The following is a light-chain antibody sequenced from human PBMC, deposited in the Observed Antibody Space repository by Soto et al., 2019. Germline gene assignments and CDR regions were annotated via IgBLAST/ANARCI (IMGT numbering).Light chain of an antibody. Sequence: DIQMTQSPSSLSASVGDRVTITCRASQSISSNLNLYQQKPGKAPKLLIYAASSLQSGVPSRFSGRGSGTEFTLTISSLQPEDFATYYCQQSYSTPPYTFGQGTKLEIK. J-gene: IGKJ2*01. CDR1: QSISSN. CDR3: QQSYSTPPYT. CDR2: AAS. V-gene: IGKV1-39*01.